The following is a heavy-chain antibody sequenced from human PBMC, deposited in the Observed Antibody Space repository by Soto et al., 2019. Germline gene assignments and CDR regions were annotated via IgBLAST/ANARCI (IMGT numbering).Heavy chain of an antibody. V-gene: IGHV3-30-3*01. J-gene: IGHJ4*02. CDR1: VFTFSSYA. CDR2: TSYDGSNK. Sequence: LRLSCVASVFTFSSYALHWVRQAPGKGLEWVAVTSYDGSNKYYADSVEGRFTISRDNSKNTLYLQTSSLTTEDTAMYYCARDWETSATGLIDSWGQGTLVTVSS. CDR3: ARDWETSATGLIDS. D-gene: IGHD3-9*01.